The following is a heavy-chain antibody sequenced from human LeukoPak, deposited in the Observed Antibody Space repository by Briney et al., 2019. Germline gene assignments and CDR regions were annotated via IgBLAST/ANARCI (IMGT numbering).Heavy chain of an antibody. V-gene: IGHV4-4*07. CDR2: IYTSGST. Sequence: SETLSLTCTVSGGSISSYYWSWIRQPAGKGLEWIGRIYTSGSTNYNPSLKSRVTISVDTSKNQFSLKLSSVTAADTAVYYCAGRTTYGSGSYFPNDAFDIWGQGTMVTVSS. J-gene: IGHJ3*02. CDR3: AGRTTYGSGSYFPNDAFDI. D-gene: IGHD3-10*01. CDR1: GGSISSYY.